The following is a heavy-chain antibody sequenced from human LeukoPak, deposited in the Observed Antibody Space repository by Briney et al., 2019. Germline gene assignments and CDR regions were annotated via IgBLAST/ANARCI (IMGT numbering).Heavy chain of an antibody. Sequence: PSETLSLTCTVSGGPISSGDYYWSWIRQHPGKGLEWIGYIYYSGNTYYNPSLKSRVTISVDTSKNQFSLKLSSVTAADTAVYYCARVSGDYSPFDYWGQGTLVTVSS. J-gene: IGHJ4*02. D-gene: IGHD4-17*01. CDR2: IYYSGNT. CDR1: GGPISSGDYY. CDR3: ARVSGDYSPFDY. V-gene: IGHV4-31*03.